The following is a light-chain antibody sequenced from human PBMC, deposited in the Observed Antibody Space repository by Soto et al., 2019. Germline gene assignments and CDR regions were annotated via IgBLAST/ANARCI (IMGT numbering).Light chain of an antibody. V-gene: IGKV2-28*01. Sequence: DIVMTQSPLSLPVTPGEPASISCRSSQSLLHSNGYNYLDWYLQKPGQSPQLLIYLGSNRASGVPDRFSVSGSGTDFTLKISRVEAEDVGIYYCMQALQNPLTFGGGTKLDIK. J-gene: IGKJ4*01. CDR1: QSLLHSNGYNY. CDR3: MQALQNPLT. CDR2: LGS.